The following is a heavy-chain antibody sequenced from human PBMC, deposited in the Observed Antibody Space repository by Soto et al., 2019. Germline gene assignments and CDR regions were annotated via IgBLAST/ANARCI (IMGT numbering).Heavy chain of an antibody. D-gene: IGHD2-15*01. Sequence: QVQLQESGPGLLKPSETLSLTCTLSGDSVSSGASLWTWIRQSPGKGLEWIGYIHPTATADCNTSLKSRASISVDTTKNQFSLKLTYATTGNTVVYYGARLDRSTSRIGVWGQGTMVTVSS. CDR3: ARLDRSTSRIGV. CDR1: GDSVSSGASL. CDR2: IHPTATA. J-gene: IGHJ3*01. V-gene: IGHV4-61*08.